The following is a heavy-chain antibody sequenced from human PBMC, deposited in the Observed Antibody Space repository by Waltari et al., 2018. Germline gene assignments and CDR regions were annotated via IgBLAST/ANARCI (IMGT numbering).Heavy chain of an antibody. V-gene: IGHV1-2*02. CDR2: INPNSGGT. CDR3: ARVEGYSGYDLYYYYGMDV. D-gene: IGHD5-12*01. J-gene: IGHJ6*02. Sequence: QVQLVQSGAEVKKPGASVKVSCKASGYTFTGYYMHWLRQAPGQGLEWMGWINPNSGGTNYAQKFQGRVTMTRDTSISTAYMELSRLRSDDTAVYYCARVEGYSGYDLYYYYGMDVWGQGTTVTVSS. CDR1: GYTFTGYY.